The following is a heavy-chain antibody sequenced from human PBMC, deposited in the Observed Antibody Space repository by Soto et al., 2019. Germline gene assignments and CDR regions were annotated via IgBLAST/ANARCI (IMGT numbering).Heavy chain of an antibody. Sequence: QVQLQESGPGLVKPSQTLSLTCTVSAGSISSGGYYWSWIRQHPGKGLEWIGYIYYSGSTYYNPYLTHRVTLTVETSKNQFSLKLSSVTAADTAMYYCARSYGLLGFGEPNPGGRDVWGQGTTVTVSS. J-gene: IGHJ6*02. CDR3: ARSYGLLGFGEPNPGGRDV. CDR1: AGSISSGGYY. D-gene: IGHD3-10*01. CDR2: IYYSGST. V-gene: IGHV4-31*03.